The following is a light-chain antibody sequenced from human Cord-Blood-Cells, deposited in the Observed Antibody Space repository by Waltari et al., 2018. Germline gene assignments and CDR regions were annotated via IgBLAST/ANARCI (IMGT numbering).Light chain of an antibody. J-gene: IGKJ2*03. CDR1: QSVLYSSNNKNH. V-gene: IGKV4-1*01. Sequence: DIVMTQSPDSMAVSLGERATIHCKSSQSVLYSSNNKNHLAWYQQKPGQPPKLLIYGASTRESGVPDRFSGSGSGTDFTLTISSLQAEDVAVYYCQQYYSTPYSFGQGTKLEIK. CDR2: GAS. CDR3: QQYYSTPYS.